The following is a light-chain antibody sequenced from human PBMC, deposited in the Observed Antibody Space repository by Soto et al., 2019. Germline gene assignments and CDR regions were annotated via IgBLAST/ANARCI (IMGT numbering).Light chain of an antibody. J-gene: IGLJ1*01. CDR3: SSYAGSNNYV. CDR2: EVN. V-gene: IGLV2-8*01. Sequence: QSVLTQPPSASGSPGQSVTISCTGTSSDVGEWNYVSWYQHHPGKAPKLMIYEVNKRPSGVPDRFSGSKSGNTASLTVSGLQAEDEADYYCSSYAGSNNYVFGGGTKGTVL. CDR1: SSDVGEWNY.